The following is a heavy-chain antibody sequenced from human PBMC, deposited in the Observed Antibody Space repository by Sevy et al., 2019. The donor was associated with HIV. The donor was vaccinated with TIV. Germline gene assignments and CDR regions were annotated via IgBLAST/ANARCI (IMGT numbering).Heavy chain of an antibody. CDR3: ARPTSGLSEYEPLDNARFYGMDV. V-gene: IGHV3-21*01. Sequence: GGSLRLSCAASGFTFRSYSMNWVRQAPGRGLEWVSSITSSSSFIFYAHSVKGRFTISRDNAKNSLFLQMNSLRAEETAMYYCARPTSGLSEYEPLDNARFYGMDVWGQGTTVTVSS. D-gene: IGHD1-20*01. CDR2: ITSSSSFI. J-gene: IGHJ6*02. CDR1: GFTFRSYS.